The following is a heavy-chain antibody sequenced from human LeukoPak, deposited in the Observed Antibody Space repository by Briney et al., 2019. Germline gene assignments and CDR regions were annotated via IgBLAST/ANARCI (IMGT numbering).Heavy chain of an antibody. V-gene: IGHV3-23*01. CDR2: ISGSGGST. CDR3: ARDRGIYDFWSGYYAY. D-gene: IGHD3-3*01. Sequence: GGSLRLSCAASGFTFSSYAMSWVRQAPGKGLEWVSAISGSGGSTYYADSVKGRFTISRDNSKNTLYLQMNSLRAEDTAVYYCARDRGIYDFWSGYYAYWGQGTLVTVSS. CDR1: GFTFSSYA. J-gene: IGHJ4*02.